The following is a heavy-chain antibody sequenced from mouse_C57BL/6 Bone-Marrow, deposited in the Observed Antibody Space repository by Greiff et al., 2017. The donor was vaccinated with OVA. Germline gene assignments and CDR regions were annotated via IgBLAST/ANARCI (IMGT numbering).Heavy chain of an antibody. Sequence: VQLQQPGAELVMPGASVKLSCKASGYTFTSYWMHWVTQRPGQGLEWIGEIDPSDSYTNYNQKFKGKSTLTVDKSSSTAYMQLSSLTSEDSAVYYCARSGAYWGQGTLVTVSA. J-gene: IGHJ3*01. CDR2: IDPSDSYT. CDR3: ARSGAY. V-gene: IGHV1-69*01. CDR1: GYTFTSYW.